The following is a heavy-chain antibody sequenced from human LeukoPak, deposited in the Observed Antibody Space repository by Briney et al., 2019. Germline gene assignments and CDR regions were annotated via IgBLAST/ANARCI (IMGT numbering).Heavy chain of an antibody. Sequence: PGGSLRLSCAASGLTFSSYGMHWVRQAPGKGLEWLAVTSYDGGNTYYTASVKGRFTISRDNSNNTLDLQMNSLRAEDTAVYYCAKDSSSGSSYYFHGMDVWGQGTTVIVSS. CDR1: GLTFSSYG. J-gene: IGHJ6*02. CDR3: AKDSSSGSSYYFHGMDV. V-gene: IGHV3-30*19. CDR2: TSYDGGNT. D-gene: IGHD3-10*01.